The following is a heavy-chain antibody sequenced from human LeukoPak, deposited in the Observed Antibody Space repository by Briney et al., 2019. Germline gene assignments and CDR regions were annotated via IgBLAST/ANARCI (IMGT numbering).Heavy chain of an antibody. V-gene: IGHV3-23*01. CDR3: AKDCGGTCYAPDY. CDR1: GFTFSNYA. Sequence: GGSLRLSCAASGFTFSNYAMTWVRQAPGKGLEWVSAISGSGGTTYYTDSVKGRFTISRDNSKNTLYLQMNSLRIDDTAVYYCAKDCGGTCYAPDYWGQGTLVSVSS. CDR2: ISGSGGTT. D-gene: IGHD2-15*01. J-gene: IGHJ4*02.